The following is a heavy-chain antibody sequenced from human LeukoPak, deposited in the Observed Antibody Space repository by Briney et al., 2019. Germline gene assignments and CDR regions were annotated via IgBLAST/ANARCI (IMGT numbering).Heavy chain of an antibody. CDR2: INPNSGGT. CDR3: ARDLIVGATTEYYFDY. CDR1: GYTFTAYY. V-gene: IGHV1-2*02. J-gene: IGHJ4*02. Sequence: GASVNVSCKASGYTFTAYYMHWVRQAPGQGLEWMGWINPNSGGTNYAQKFQGRVTMTRDTSISTAYMELSRLRSDDTAVYYCARDLIVGATTEYYFDYWGQGTLVTVSS. D-gene: IGHD1-26*01.